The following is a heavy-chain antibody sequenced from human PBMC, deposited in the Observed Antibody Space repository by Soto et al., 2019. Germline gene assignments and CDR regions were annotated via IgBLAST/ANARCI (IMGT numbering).Heavy chain of an antibody. CDR1: GGSVSSGSYY. CDR2: IYYSGST. J-gene: IGHJ4*02. CDR3: ASYSSGWYDVSY. Sequence: ETLSLTCTVSGGSVSSGSYYWSWIRQPPGKGLEWIGYIYYSGSTNYNPSLKSRVTISVDTSKNQFSLKLNSVTAADTAVYYCASYSSGWYDVSYWGQGTLVTVSS. D-gene: IGHD6-19*01. V-gene: IGHV4-61*01.